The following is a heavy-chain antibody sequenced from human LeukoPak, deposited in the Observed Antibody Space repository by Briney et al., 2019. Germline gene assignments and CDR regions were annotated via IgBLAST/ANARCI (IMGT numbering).Heavy chain of an antibody. V-gene: IGHV1-46*01. CDR3: VREGAVALKHFDL. CDR1: GFSLTNNY. CDR2: MRPTDAYT. Sequence: ASVNVSCTAFGFSLTNNYMHWVRQAPGQGLEWMGYMRPTDAYTGYAPKFQGRVTVTRDTSTNTLYMELSSLGSDDTAVYYCVREGAVALKHFDLWGQGTLLTVSS. D-gene: IGHD6-19*01. J-gene: IGHJ4*02.